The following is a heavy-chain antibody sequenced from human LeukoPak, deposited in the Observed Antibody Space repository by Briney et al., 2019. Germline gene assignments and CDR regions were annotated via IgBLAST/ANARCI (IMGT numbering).Heavy chain of an antibody. CDR2: ISSSSSYI. J-gene: IGHJ3*02. CDR3: ASGGITMIVVVISDAFDI. D-gene: IGHD3-22*01. V-gene: IGHV3-21*01. CDR1: GFTFSSYS. Sequence: PGGSLRLSCAASGFTFSSYSMNWVRQAPGKGLEWVSSISSSSSYIYYADSVKGRFTISRDNAKNSLYLQMNSLRAEDTAVYYCASGGITMIVVVISDAFDIWGQGTMVTVSS.